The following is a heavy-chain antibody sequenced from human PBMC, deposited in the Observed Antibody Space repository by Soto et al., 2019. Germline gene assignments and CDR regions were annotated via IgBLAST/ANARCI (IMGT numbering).Heavy chain of an antibody. V-gene: IGHV4-39*01. CDR3: ARHAVMIEKNQLLFNRFAP. Sequence: NPSETLSLTCTVSRGSISSSSYYWGVIRQPPGKGLEWIGSIYYSGSTYYNPSLKIRVTISVDTSKNQFSLKLSSVTAADTAVYYCARHAVMIEKNQLLFNRFAPSGQGTLVTVSS. CDR2: IYYSGST. D-gene: IGHD2-2*01. CDR1: RGSISSSSYY. J-gene: IGHJ5*02.